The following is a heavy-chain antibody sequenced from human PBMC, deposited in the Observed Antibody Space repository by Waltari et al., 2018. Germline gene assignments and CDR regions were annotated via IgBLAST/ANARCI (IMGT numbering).Heavy chain of an antibody. CDR3: APLPGGSGQTFDY. V-gene: IGHV1-69-2*01. CDR2: IDPEDGET. J-gene: IGHJ4*02. CDR1: GYTFMAYF. D-gene: IGHD3-10*01. Sequence: EVELVQSGAEVKQPGATVKISCKASGYTFMAYFMHWVQQAPGKGLEWMGRIDPEDGETVYSEKFQGRVTITADTSTDTAYMELSSLTSGDTAVYYCAPLPGGSGQTFDYWGQGTLVTVS.